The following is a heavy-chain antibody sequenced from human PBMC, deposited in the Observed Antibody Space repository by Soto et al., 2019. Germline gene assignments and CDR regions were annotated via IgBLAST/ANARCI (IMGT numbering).Heavy chain of an antibody. D-gene: IGHD3-10*01. CDR2: INSDGSST. J-gene: IGHJ6*03. V-gene: IGHV3-74*01. CDR1: GFSFSNYG. CDR3: VRGGFEEYFHYMDL. Sequence: EVQLVESGGGLVQPGGSLRLPCVDSGFSFSNYGMHWVRQAPGKGLVWVSHINSDGSSTSYADSVKGRFTISRDNAKNTLYLQVNSLRVEDTAMYYCVRGGFEEYFHYMDLWGKGTTVTVAS.